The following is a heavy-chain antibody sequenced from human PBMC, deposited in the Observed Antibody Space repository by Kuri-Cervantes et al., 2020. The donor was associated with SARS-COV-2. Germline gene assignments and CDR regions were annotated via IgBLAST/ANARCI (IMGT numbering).Heavy chain of an antibody. J-gene: IGHJ4*02. CDR3: ARERSGLDY. CDR1: GFTFSSYG. Sequence: GESLKISRAASGFTFSSYGMHWVRQAPGKGLEWVAVIWYDGSNKYYADSVKGRFTISRDNSKNTLYLQMNSLRAEDTAVYYCARERSGLDYWGQGTLVTVSS. CDR2: IWYDGSNK. V-gene: IGHV3-33*08. D-gene: IGHD3-3*01.